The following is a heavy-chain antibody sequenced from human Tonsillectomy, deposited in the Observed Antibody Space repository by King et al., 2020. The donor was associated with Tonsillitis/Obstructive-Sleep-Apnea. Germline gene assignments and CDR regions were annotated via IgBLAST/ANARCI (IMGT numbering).Heavy chain of an antibody. CDR2: INPNSGGT. Sequence: IQLVQSGAEVKKPGASVKVSCKASGYTFTGYYMHWVRQAPGQGLEWMGWINPNSGGTNYAQKFQGRVTMTRDTSISTAYMELSRLRSDDTAVYYCAREFGNERGATMVRGVMGSRGQGTLVTVSS. CDR1: GYTFTGYY. CDR3: AREFGNERGATMVRGVMGS. J-gene: IGHJ4*02. D-gene: IGHD3-10*01. V-gene: IGHV1-2*02.